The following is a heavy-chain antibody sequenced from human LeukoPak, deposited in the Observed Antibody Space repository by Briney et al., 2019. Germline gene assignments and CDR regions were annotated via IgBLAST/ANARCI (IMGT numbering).Heavy chain of an antibody. CDR2: IYNSGST. CDR1: GGSISSYH. CDR3: ARAIWYGSGTTAFDY. J-gene: IGHJ4*02. Sequence: PSETLSLTCTVSGGSISSYHWSWIRQPAGKGLEWIGRIYNSGSTNYNTNYNPSLTSRVTMSVDTSKNQFSLKLNSVSAADTTVYFCARAIWYGSGTTAFDYWGQGTLVTVSP. V-gene: IGHV4-4*07. D-gene: IGHD3-10*01.